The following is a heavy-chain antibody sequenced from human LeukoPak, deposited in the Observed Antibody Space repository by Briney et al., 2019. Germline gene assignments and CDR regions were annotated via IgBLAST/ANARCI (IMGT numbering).Heavy chain of an antibody. CDR2: IKEDGSKK. Sequence: GGSLRLSCAASGFTFSRYWMTWVRQAPGKGLEWVANIKEDGSKKNYVDSVKGRFTISRDNAKNSLYLQMNSLRAEDTAVYYCAKESSGWYGRTYYYYAMDVWGQGTTVTVSS. J-gene: IGHJ6*02. V-gene: IGHV3-7*03. D-gene: IGHD6-19*01. CDR3: AKESSGWYGRTYYYYAMDV. CDR1: GFTFSRYW.